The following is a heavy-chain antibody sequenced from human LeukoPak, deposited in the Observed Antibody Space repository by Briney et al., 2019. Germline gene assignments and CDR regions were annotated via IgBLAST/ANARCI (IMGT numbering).Heavy chain of an antibody. J-gene: IGHJ4*02. V-gene: IGHV3-23*01. CDR1: GFTFSSYA. CDR3: AGDYGDNFDY. Sequence: GGSLRLSCAASGFTFSSYAMSWVRQAPGKGLEWVSAISGSGGSTYYADSVKGWFTISRDNSKNTLYLQMNSLRAEDTAVYYCAGDYGDNFDYWGQGTLVTVSS. D-gene: IGHD4-17*01. CDR2: ISGSGGST.